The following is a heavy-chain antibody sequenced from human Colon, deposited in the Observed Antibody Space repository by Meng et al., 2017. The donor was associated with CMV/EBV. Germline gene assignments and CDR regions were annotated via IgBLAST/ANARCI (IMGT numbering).Heavy chain of an antibody. CDR1: GFTFSDYA. CDR2: INTDGSSS. D-gene: IGHD2-2*01. Sequence: GGSLRLSCTGSGFTFSDYAMTWVRLVPGKGPVWLSRINTDGSSSTYADSVKGRFTISRDNAKDTLYLQMNSLRVDDTAVYYCARSKIAPGAVFDYWGQGTLVTVSS. CDR3: ARSKIAPGAVFDY. J-gene: IGHJ4*02. V-gene: IGHV3-74*03.